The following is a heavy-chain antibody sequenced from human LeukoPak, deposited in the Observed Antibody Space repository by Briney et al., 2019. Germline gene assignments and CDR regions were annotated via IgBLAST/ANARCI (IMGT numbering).Heavy chain of an antibody. CDR1: GFTFSTYA. J-gene: IGHJ4*02. Sequence: PGGSLRLSCAASGFTFSTYAVNWIRQAPGKGLEWVSTISGSGGSTYYADSVKGRFTISRDDSKNTLYLQMNSLRAEDTAVYYCARTCLRFLEWLLPQYYFDYWGQGTLVTVSS. V-gene: IGHV3-23*01. CDR2: ISGSGGST. CDR3: ARTCLRFLEWLLPQYYFDY. D-gene: IGHD3-3*01.